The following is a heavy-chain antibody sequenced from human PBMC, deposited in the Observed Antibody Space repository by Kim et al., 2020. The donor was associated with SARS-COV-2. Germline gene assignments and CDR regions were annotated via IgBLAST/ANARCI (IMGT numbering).Heavy chain of an antibody. V-gene: IGHV3-23*01. D-gene: IGHD6-13*01. J-gene: IGHJ4*02. CDR2: ISGSGGST. Sequence: GGSLRLSCAASGFTFSSYALSWVRQAPGKGLEWVSAISGSGGSTYYADSVKGRFTISRDNSKNTLYLQMNSLRAEDAAVYYCARSWGVAAAPFYYWGQGTLVTVSS. CDR1: GFTFSSYA. CDR3: ARSWGVAAAPFYY.